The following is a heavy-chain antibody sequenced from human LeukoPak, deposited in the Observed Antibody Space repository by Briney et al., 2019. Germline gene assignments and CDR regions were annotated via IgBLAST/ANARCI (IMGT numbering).Heavy chain of an antibody. CDR1: GFTFSSYA. Sequence: GGSLRLSCAASGFTFSSYAMSWVRQAPGKGLEWFSVIGDSGVTTFYADSVKGRFTISRDNSKSTLYLQMNSLRAEDTAIYYCTKEKGRIQLWWGQRTLVTVSS. V-gene: IGHV3-23*01. D-gene: IGHD5-18*01. J-gene: IGHJ4*02. CDR2: IGDSGVTT. CDR3: TKEKGRIQLW.